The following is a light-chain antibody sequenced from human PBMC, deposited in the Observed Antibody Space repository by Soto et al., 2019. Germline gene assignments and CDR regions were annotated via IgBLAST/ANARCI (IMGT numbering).Light chain of an antibody. CDR3: QQYGTSPPIT. Sequence: EIVLTQSPGTLSLSQGERATLSCSASQSVSSSYLAWYQQKPGQAPRLLIYGASNRATGIPDRFSGSGSGTDFTLTISRLEPEDFAVYYCQQYGTSPPITCGQGTRLEIK. V-gene: IGKV3-20*01. CDR1: QSVSSSY. CDR2: GAS. J-gene: IGKJ5*01.